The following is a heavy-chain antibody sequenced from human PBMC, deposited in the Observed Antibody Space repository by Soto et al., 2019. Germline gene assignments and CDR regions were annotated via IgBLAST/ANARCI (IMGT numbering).Heavy chain of an antibody. D-gene: IGHD2-2*01. Sequence: EVQLLESGGGLVQPGGSLRLSCAASGFTFSSYAMSWVRQAPGKGLEWVSAISGSGGSTYYADYVKGRFTISRDNSKNTRYLRMNSVRAEDTDVYYCAKSREHQDIVVVPAVLSHWGQGNLVT. CDR3: AKSREHQDIVVVPAVLSH. CDR1: GFTFSSYA. J-gene: IGHJ4*02. V-gene: IGHV3-23*01. CDR2: ISGSGGST.